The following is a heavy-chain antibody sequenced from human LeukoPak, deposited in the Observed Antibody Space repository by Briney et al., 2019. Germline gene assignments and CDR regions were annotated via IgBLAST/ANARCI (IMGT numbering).Heavy chain of an antibody. J-gene: IGHJ4*02. CDR2: IYSSGST. Sequence: SETLSLTCTVSGGSITNCYWSWIRQPPGKGLEYIGHIYSSGSTNYNPSLRSRVTMSVDSSKNQFSLNLSSVTAADTAVYYCARLTKYTGTWYADYWGQGTLVTVSP. D-gene: IGHD6-13*01. CDR1: GGSITNCY. V-gene: IGHV4-59*08. CDR3: ARLTKYTGTWYADY.